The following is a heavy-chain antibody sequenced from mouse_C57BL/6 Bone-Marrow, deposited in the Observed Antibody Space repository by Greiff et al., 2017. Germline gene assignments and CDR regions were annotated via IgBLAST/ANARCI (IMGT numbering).Heavy chain of an antibody. Sequence: QVQLKESGAELARPGASVKLSCKASGYTFTSYGISWVKQRTGQGLEWIGEIYPRTGNTSYNEKFKGKATLTADKSSSPQYMELRGLTSDDSAFYFSAIYYFSAMDYWGQGTSVTVSS. CDR2: IYPRTGNT. CDR1: GYTFTSYG. D-gene: IGHD1-1*01. J-gene: IGHJ4*01. CDR3: AIYYFSAMDY. V-gene: IGHV1-81*01.